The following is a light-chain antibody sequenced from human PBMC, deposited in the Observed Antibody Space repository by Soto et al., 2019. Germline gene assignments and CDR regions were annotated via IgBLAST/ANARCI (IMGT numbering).Light chain of an antibody. J-gene: IGKJ1*01. V-gene: IGKV3D-15*01. CDR1: QSVGSD. CDR2: DIF. Sequence: EIVTTQTPATWSGSPGERATRSCRASQSVGSDLAWYQQKPGQAPRLVIYDIFTRATGVPTRISGSGSGTDFTLTISSLQPEDFATYSCQQSYNSPQTFGQGTKVDIK. CDR3: QQSYNSPQT.